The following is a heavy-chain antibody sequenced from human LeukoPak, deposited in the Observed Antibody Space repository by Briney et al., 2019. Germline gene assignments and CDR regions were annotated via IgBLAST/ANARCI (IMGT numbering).Heavy chain of an antibody. D-gene: IGHD2-2*01. V-gene: IGHV1-8*01. CDR3: ARGMLYCSSTSCYDWFDP. J-gene: IGHJ5*02. CDR2: MYPNSGNT. Sequence: GASVKVSCKASGYTFTSYDINWVRQATGQGLEWMGWMYPNSGNTGYAQKFQGRVTMTRNTSISTAYMELSSLRSEDTAVYYCARGMLYCSSTSCYDWFDPWGQGTLVTVSS. CDR1: GYTFTSYD.